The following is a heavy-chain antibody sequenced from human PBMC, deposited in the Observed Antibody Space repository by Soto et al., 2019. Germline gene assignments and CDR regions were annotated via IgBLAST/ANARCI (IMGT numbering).Heavy chain of an antibody. Sequence: ESGPTLVNPTQTLTLTCTFSGFSLSTSGVGVGWIRQPPGKALEWLALIYWDDDKRYSPSLKSRLTITKDTSKNQVVLTMTNMDPVDTAVYYCAKKLGSGYDLDYWGQGALVTVSS. V-gene: IGHV2-5*02. CDR3: AKKLGSGYDLDY. J-gene: IGHJ4*02. CDR2: IYWDDDK. CDR1: GFSLSTSGVG. D-gene: IGHD5-12*01.